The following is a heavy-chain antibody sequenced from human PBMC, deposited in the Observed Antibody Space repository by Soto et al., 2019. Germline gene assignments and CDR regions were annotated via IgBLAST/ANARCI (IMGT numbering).Heavy chain of an antibody. Sequence: QVQLVESGGGVVQPGRSLRLSCAASGFTFSSYGMHWVRQAPGKGLEWVAVIWYDGSNKYYADSVKGRFTISRDNSKNTLYLQMNSLRAEDTAVYYCARAPFLLKLVYYFDYWGQGTLVTVSS. D-gene: IGHD6-6*01. CDR2: IWYDGSNK. J-gene: IGHJ4*02. CDR1: GFTFSSYG. V-gene: IGHV3-33*01. CDR3: ARAPFLLKLVYYFDY.